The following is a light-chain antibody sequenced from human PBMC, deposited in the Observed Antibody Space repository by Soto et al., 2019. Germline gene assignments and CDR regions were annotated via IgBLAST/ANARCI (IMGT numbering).Light chain of an antibody. CDR3: MQTVAAPWT. CDR2: AVS. CDR1: QSMVFSDGKTY. V-gene: IGKV2D-29*01. J-gene: IGKJ1*01. Sequence: DIVLTQTPRSLSVTPGQPASISCKSSQSMVFSDGKTYFYWYLQKPGQPPHLLFYAVSNRFSGVPDRFSGSGSGTDFTLRISRVEPEDVGIYSFMQTVAAPWTFGQGTKVEI.